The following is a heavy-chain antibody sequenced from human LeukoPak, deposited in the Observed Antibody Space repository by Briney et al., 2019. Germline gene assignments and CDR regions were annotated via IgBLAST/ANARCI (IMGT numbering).Heavy chain of an antibody. CDR3: GRDWKLDY. V-gene: IGHV3-23*01. CDR1: GFTFNKYA. Sequence: GGSLRLSCAASGFTFNKYAMSWVRQAPGKGLDWVSAISDNGGDTKYADSVKGRFTISRDNSRNRLYLQMDSLRVEDTAIYYCGRDWKLDYWGQGNLVTVSS. D-gene: IGHD1-1*01. J-gene: IGHJ4*02. CDR2: ISDNGGDT.